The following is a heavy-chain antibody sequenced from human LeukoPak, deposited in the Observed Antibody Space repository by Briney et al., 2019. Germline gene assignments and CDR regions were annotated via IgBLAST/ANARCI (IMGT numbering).Heavy chain of an antibody. CDR3: AGPYGDYGY. Sequence: GGSLRLSCAASGFTFSSYWMTWVRQAPGKGLEWVANIKQDGSETYYVDSVKGRFTISRDNAKHSLYLQMNSLRAEDTAVYYRAGPYGDYGYWGQGTLVTVSS. CDR2: IKQDGSET. V-gene: IGHV3-7*03. J-gene: IGHJ4*02. CDR1: GFTFSSYW. D-gene: IGHD4-17*01.